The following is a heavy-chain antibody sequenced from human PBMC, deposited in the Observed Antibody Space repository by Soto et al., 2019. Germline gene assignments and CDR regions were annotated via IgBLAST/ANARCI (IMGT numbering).Heavy chain of an antibody. CDR3: SKAQSSWGFYSLDY. J-gene: IGHJ4*02. CDR2: LSWNSGTI. Sequence: EVQLVESGGGLVQPGKSLRLSCAASGFTFDDYAMHWVRQVPGKGLEWVSGLSWNSGTIDYADSVKGRFTISRDNAKNSLHLPINSPKPEATALFFCSKAQSSWGFYSLDYWGQGTLVTVSS. CDR1: GFTFDDYA. D-gene: IGHD3-16*01. V-gene: IGHV3-9*01.